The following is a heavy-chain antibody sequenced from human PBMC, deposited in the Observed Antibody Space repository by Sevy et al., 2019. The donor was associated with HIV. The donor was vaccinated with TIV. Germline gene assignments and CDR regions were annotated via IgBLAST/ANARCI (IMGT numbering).Heavy chain of an antibody. CDR3: ARAAVEMAARHLGYFDY. CDR1: GFTFSSYA. Sequence: GGSLRLSCAASGFTFSSYAMHWVRQAPGKGLEWVAVMSYDGTNKYYADSVRGRFTISRDNSKNTLYLQMNSVRAEDTAVYYCARAAVEMAARHLGYFDYWGQGTLVTVSS. V-gene: IGHV3-30-3*01. D-gene: IGHD2-21*02. CDR2: MSYDGTNK. J-gene: IGHJ4*02.